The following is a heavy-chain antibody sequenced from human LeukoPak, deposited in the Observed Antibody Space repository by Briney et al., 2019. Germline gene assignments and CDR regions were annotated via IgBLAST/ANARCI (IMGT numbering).Heavy chain of an antibody. J-gene: IGHJ6*03. V-gene: IGHV4-59*01. CDR2: IYYSGST. CDR3: ARALGIRDYYYYYMDV. D-gene: IGHD7-27*01. Sequence: PSETLSLTCTVSGGSISSYYWSWIRQPPGKGLEWIGYIYYSGSTNYNPSLKSRVTISVDTSKNQFSLKLSSVTAADTAVYYCARALGIRDYYYYYMDVWGKGTTVTVSS. CDR1: GGSISSYY.